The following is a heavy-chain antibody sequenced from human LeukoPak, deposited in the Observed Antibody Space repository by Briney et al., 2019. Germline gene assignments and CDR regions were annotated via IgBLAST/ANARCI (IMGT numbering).Heavy chain of an antibody. CDR1: GGSIDSRSYY. J-gene: IGHJ4*02. Sequence: PSETLSLTCTVSGGSIDSRSYYWDWIRQAPGKGLEWSVTIYHSGSTEYNPSLKSRVAIFVDTSKNQSSLILHSVAAADTAVYYCARRSEFDNTHYHYFDYWGQGALVTVSS. D-gene: IGHD2-15*01. V-gene: IGHV4-39*01. CDR3: ARRSEFDNTHYHYFDY. CDR2: IYHSGST.